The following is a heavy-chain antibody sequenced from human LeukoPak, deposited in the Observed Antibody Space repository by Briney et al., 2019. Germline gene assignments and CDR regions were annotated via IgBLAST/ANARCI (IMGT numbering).Heavy chain of an antibody. CDR3: ARDGLGLRRDRQTAMADY. CDR1: GFTFDDYA. CDR2: ISWNSGSI. D-gene: IGHD5-18*01. J-gene: IGHJ4*02. V-gene: IGHV3-9*01. Sequence: GGSLRLSCAASGFTFDDYAMHWVRQAPGKGLEWVSGISWNSGSIGYADSVKGRFTISRDNAKNSLYLQMNSLRAEDTALYYCARDGLGLRRDRQTAMADYWGQGTLVTVSS.